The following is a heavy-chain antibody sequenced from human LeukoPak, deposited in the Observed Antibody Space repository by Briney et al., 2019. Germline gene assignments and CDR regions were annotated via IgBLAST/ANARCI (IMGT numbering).Heavy chain of an antibody. V-gene: IGHV4-39*07. Sequence: SETLSLTCTVSGGSISSSSYYWGWIRQPPGKGLEWIGSIYYSGSTYYNPSLKSRVAISVDTSKNQFSLKLSSVTAADTAVYYCARDHSNLFDYWGQGTLVTVSS. J-gene: IGHJ4*02. CDR3: ARDHSNLFDY. CDR1: GGSISSSSYY. D-gene: IGHD4-11*01. CDR2: IYYSGST.